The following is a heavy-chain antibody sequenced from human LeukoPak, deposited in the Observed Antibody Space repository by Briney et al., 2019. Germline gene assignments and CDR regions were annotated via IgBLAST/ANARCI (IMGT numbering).Heavy chain of an antibody. Sequence: GGTPRLSCSASGFNFSSYGMSWVRQAAGKGLEWVSAICGSGGSTYHADSVQGRFTISSVNANNLPYLQMTTLRAEDTAVYYCAELGITMIGGVWGKGTTVTISS. CDR2: ICGSGGST. J-gene: IGHJ6*04. CDR1: GFNFSSYG. D-gene: IGHD3-10*02. CDR3: AELGITMIGGV. V-gene: IGHV3-23*01.